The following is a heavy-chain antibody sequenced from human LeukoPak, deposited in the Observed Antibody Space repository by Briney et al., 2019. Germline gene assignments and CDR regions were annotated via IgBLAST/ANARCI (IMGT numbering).Heavy chain of an antibody. D-gene: IGHD3-22*01. V-gene: IGHV4-31*03. CDR3: ARGLEITMIVVVHDAFDI. Sequence: PSQTLSLTCTVSGGSISSGGYYWSWIRQHPGKGLEWIGYIYYSGSTYYNPSLKSRVTISVDTSKNQFSLKLSSVTAADTAVYYCARGLEITMIVVVHDAFDIWGQGTMVTVSS. J-gene: IGHJ3*02. CDR2: IYYSGST. CDR1: GGSISSGGYY.